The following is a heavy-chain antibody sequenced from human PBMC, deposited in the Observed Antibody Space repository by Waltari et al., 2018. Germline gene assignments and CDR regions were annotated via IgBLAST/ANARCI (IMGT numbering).Heavy chain of an antibody. CDR2: IDDDGSSA. D-gene: IGHD3-3*01. CDR1: GFPFGIHW. CDR3: ASDCCGSGYRIHY. V-gene: IGHV3-74*01. Sequence: DVHLVESGGGLVQPRGSLRRSCTVSGFPFGIHWMHWVRQGPGKGLVWISSIDDDGSSAIYADSVKGRFTVSRDNAKNTLYLEMNNLKAEDTAVYYCASDCCGSGYRIHYWGQGTLVNVSS. J-gene: IGHJ4*02.